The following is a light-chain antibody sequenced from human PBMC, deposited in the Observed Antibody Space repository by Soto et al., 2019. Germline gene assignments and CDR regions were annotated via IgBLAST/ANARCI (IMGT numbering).Light chain of an antibody. CDR3: QQSGSSPFT. Sequence: EIVLTQSPGTLSLSPGDRATLSCRASQSVYSNSLAWYQQKPGQAPRLHIYGASNRATGIPDRFSGSGSGTDFTLTISRLEPEDFAVYYCQQSGSSPFTFGQGTKLEIK. J-gene: IGKJ2*01. CDR1: QSVYSNS. V-gene: IGKV3-20*01. CDR2: GAS.